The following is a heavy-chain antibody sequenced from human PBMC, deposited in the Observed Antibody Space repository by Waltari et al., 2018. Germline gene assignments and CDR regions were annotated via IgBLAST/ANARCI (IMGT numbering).Heavy chain of an antibody. V-gene: IGHV3-74*03. CDR1: GFKFSAYW. CDR3: ARSVSPTHGGGYYGGWFDP. D-gene: IGHD3-3*01. J-gene: IGHJ5*02. CDR2: ISGDGGAA. Sequence: EVQLVQSGGGLVQPGGSLRLSCVASGFKFSAYWMHWVRQVPGKGLEWVCGISGDGGAAKEVDSVKGRFTISRDNAKSTLYLQMNNLRGEDTGLYSCARSVSPTHGGGYYGGWFDPWGQGSLVTVSS.